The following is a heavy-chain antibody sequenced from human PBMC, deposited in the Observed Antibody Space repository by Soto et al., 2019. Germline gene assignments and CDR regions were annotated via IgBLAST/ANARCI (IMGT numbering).Heavy chain of an antibody. CDR3: VHRHHDSSGYYRSPFDN. CDR2: FYWNDDK. V-gene: IGHV2-5*01. Sequence: QITLKESGPTLVKPTQTLTLTCTFSGFSLSTSGVGVGWIRQPPGKALEWLALFYWNDDKRYSPSLQSRLTSTKDTSKNQVVLTVTNMDPVDTATYYCVHRHHDSSGYYRSPFDNWGQGTLVTVSS. D-gene: IGHD3-22*01. CDR1: GFSLSTSGVG. J-gene: IGHJ4*02.